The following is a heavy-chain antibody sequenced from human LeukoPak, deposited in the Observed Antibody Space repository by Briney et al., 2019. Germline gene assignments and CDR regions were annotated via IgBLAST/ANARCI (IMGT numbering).Heavy chain of an antibody. V-gene: IGHV3-23*01. CDR1: GLTFNNYA. D-gene: IGHD3-16*01. CDR2: ISGNGAST. Sequence: QPGGSLRLSCATSGLTFNNYAMSWVRQAPGKGLEWVSGISGNGASTYYADSVKGRFTISRDNSESTLFLQMSSLRAEDTAVYYCAKVPGSYAYFDYWGLGTQVTVSS. J-gene: IGHJ4*02. CDR3: AKVPGSYAYFDY.